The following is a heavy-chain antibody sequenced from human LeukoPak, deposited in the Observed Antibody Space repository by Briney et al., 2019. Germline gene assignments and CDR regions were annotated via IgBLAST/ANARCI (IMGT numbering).Heavy chain of an antibody. CDR3: ARAPGEWFGELLAYYFDY. Sequence: SETLSLTCAVFGGSFSDYYWNWIRQPPGKGLEWIGEINHSGSTNSNPSLKSRVTISADTSKNQFSLKLSSVTAADTAVYYCARAPGEWFGELLAYYFDYWGRGTLVAVSS. J-gene: IGHJ4*02. D-gene: IGHD3-10*01. CDR1: GGSFSDYY. V-gene: IGHV4-34*01. CDR2: INHSGST.